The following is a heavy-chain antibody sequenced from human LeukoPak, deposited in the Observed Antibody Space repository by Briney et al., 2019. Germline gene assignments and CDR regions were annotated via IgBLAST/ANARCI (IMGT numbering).Heavy chain of an antibody. D-gene: IGHD2-2*01. J-gene: IGHJ4*02. V-gene: IGHV5-51*01. Sequence: GESLKISCKGSGYSFTSYWIGWVRQMPGKGLEWMGIIYPGDSDTRYSPSFQGQVPISAAKSISTAYLQWRSLNASDTAMYYCARPSGVVPAALDYWGQGTLVTVSS. CDR2: IYPGDSDT. CDR3: ARPSGVVPAALDY. CDR1: GYSFTSYW.